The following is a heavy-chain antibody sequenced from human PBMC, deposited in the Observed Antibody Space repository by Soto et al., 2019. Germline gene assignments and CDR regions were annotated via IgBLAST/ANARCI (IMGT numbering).Heavy chain of an antibody. D-gene: IGHD3-3*01. CDR2: IYYSGST. CDR1: GGSISSSSYY. Sequence: QLQLQESGPGLVKPSETLSLTCTVSGGSISSSSYYWGWIRQPPGKGLEWIGSIYYSGSTYYNPSLKSRVTISVDTSKNQFSLKLSSVTAADTAVYYCARQSGQDDFWSGYRDYWGQGTLVTVSS. V-gene: IGHV4-39*01. J-gene: IGHJ4*02. CDR3: ARQSGQDDFWSGYRDY.